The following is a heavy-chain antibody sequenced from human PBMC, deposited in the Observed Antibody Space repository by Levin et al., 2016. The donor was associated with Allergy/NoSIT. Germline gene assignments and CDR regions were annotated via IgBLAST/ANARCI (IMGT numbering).Heavy chain of an antibody. CDR2: ISSGGGYR. V-gene: IGHV3-21*01. Sequence: GESLKISCAASGFTFSHYAMQWVRQTPEKGLEWVSSISSGGGYRYYADSVRGRFTISRDDARNSLYLQMDSLRDEDTAAYYCARLAETDQPHRRHIDYWGQGTRVSVST. CDR1: GFTFSHYA. J-gene: IGHJ4*02. CDR3: ARLAETDQPHRRHIDY.